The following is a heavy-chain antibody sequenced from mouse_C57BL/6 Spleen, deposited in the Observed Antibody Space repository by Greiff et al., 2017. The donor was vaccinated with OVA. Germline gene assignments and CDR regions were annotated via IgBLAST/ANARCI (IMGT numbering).Heavy chain of an antibody. D-gene: IGHD1-1*01. CDR1: GFTFSDYY. CDR2: INYDGSST. CDR3: ARGHYYGSIYWYFDV. V-gene: IGHV5-16*01. Sequence: EVKLMESEGGLVQPGSSMKLSCTASGFTFSDYYMAWVRQVPEKGLEWVANINYDGSSTYYLDSLKSRFIISRDNAKNILYLQMSSLKSEDTATYYCARGHYYGSIYWYFDVWGTGTTVTVSS. J-gene: IGHJ1*03.